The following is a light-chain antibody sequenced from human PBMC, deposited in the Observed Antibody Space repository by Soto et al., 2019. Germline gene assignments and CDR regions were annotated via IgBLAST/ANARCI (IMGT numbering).Light chain of an antibody. Sequence: IVMTQSPATLSLSPGERATLSCRASQSVSNNLAWYQQKRGLPPRLLIYGASTRATGIPVRFSGSGSGTDFTLTISSLQSEDFAVDYCQQYNHWPPFTFGQGTKLVIK. CDR3: QQYNHWPPFT. J-gene: IGKJ2*01. CDR1: QSVSNN. V-gene: IGKV3-15*01. CDR2: GAS.